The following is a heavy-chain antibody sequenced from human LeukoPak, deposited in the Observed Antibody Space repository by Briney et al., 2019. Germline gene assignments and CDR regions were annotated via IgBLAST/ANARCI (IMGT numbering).Heavy chain of an antibody. CDR3: ARAHNYDGRDYYYAFSDY. V-gene: IGHV3-20*04. J-gene: IGHJ4*02. CDR2: VNWSGSST. D-gene: IGHD3-22*01. CDR1: GFNFDDYG. Sequence: GGSLRLSCAASGFNFDDYGMSWVRQAPGRGLEWVSGVNWSGSSTNYADSVKGRFTISRDSATNSLYLQMNSLRAEDTALYYCARAHNYDGRDYYYAFSDYWGQGTLVTVSS.